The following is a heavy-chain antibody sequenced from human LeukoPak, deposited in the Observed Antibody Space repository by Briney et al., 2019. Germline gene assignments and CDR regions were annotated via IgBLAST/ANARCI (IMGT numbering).Heavy chain of an antibody. J-gene: IGHJ6*02. V-gene: IGHV4-39*01. Sequence: SETLSLTCTVSGGSISSSSYYWGWIRQPPGKGLEWIGSIYYSGSTYYNPSLKSRVTISVDTSKNQFSLKLSSVTAADTAAYYCARHSYSSSRYGDDYYGMDVWGQGTTVTVSS. CDR1: GGSISSSSYY. CDR2: IYYSGST. CDR3: ARHSYSSSRYGDDYYGMDV. D-gene: IGHD6-13*01.